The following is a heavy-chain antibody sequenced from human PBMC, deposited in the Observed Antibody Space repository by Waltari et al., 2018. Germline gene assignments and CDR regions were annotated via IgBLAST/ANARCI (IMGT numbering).Heavy chain of an antibody. V-gene: IGHV3-7*03. D-gene: IGHD3-10*01. CDR2: IKQDGSEK. CDR3: ARGDGSGMAY. CDR1: GFTFSSYW. J-gene: IGHJ4*02. Sequence: EVQVVESGGGLVQPGGSLSLSCAASGFTFSSYWLSWVRQAPGKGLEWVANIKQDGSEKYYVDSVKGRFTISRDNAKNSLYLQMSSLRAEDTAVYYCARGDGSGMAYWGQGTLVTVSS.